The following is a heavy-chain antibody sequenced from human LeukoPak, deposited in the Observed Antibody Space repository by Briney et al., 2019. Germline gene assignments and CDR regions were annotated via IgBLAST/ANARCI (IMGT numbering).Heavy chain of an antibody. CDR3: ARADGGSYYDY. CDR2: ISSNGGST. V-gene: IGHV3-64*01. D-gene: IGHD1-26*01. Sequence: GGSLRLSCAASGFTFSSYAMHWVRQAPGKGLEYVSAISSNGGSTYYANSVKGRFTISRDNSKNTLYLQMGRLRAEDMAVYYCARADGGSYYDYWGQGTLVTVSS. J-gene: IGHJ4*02. CDR1: GFTFSSYA.